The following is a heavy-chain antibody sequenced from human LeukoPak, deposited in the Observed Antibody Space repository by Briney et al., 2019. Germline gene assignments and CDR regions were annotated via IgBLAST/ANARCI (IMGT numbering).Heavy chain of an antibody. CDR1: GYTFTAYN. J-gene: IGHJ4*02. D-gene: IGHD3-22*01. Sequence: GASVKVSCKVSGYTFTAYNMHWVRQAPGQGLEWMGRINPNNDDTMYAQKFQGRITMTRDTSTSTAYMELSSLTSDDTAMYYCARGSGFYWGQGTLVTVSS. V-gene: IGHV1-2*06. CDR3: ARGSGFY. CDR2: INPNNDDT.